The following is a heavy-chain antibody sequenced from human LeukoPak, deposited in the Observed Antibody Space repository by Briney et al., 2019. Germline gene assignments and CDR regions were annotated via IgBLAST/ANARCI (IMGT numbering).Heavy chain of an antibody. Sequence: PGGSLRLSCAASGFIFDDYGMSWVRQAPGKGLEWVSGINWNGGSTAYADSVKGRFTISGDNAKNSLYLQMNSLRAEDTALYYCARGSFYYDSSGYYTLGYWGQGTLVTVSS. CDR2: INWNGGST. V-gene: IGHV3-20*04. CDR3: ARGSFYYDSSGYYTLGY. J-gene: IGHJ4*02. CDR1: GFIFDDYG. D-gene: IGHD3-22*01.